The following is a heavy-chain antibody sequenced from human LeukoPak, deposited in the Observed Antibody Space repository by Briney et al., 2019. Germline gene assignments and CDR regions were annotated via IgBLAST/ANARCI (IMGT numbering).Heavy chain of an antibody. D-gene: IGHD5-24*01. J-gene: IGHJ4*02. V-gene: IGHV4-59*08. CDR1: GGSFSGYY. CDR3: ASLNQNGYKLDY. CDR2: IYYSGST. Sequence: SETLSLTCAVYGGSFSGYYWSWIRQPPGKGLEWIGYIYYSGSTSYNPSLKSRVTISVDTSKNQFSLKLSSVTAADTAVYYCASLNQNGYKLDYWGQGTLVTVSS.